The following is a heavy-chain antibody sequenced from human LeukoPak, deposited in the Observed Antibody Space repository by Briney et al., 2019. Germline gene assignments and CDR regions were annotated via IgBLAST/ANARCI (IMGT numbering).Heavy chain of an antibody. V-gene: IGHV1-18*01. CDR1: GGTFSSYA. J-gene: IGHJ4*02. D-gene: IGHD2-21*02. CDR2: ISAYNGNT. CDR3: ARGTSPYCGGDCYLDY. Sequence: ASVKVSCKASGGTFSSYAISWVRQAPGQGLEWMGWISAYNGNTNYAQKLQGRVTMTTDTSTSTAYMELRSLRSDDTAVYYCARGTSPYCGGDCYLDYWGQGTLVTVSS.